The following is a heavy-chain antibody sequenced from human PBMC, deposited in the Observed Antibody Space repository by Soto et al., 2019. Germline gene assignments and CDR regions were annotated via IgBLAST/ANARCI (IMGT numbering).Heavy chain of an antibody. D-gene: IGHD3-10*01. Sequence: QVQMVQSGAEVKKPGSSVKVSCKASGGTFNSYTISWVRQAPGQGLEWMGRIIPILETANYAQKFQGRVTITADKSTSTAYMELSSLRSEDTAVYYCARDPGYYVSGTNYYYYGMDAWGQGTTVTVSS. V-gene: IGHV1-69*08. CDR1: GGTFNSYT. CDR2: IIPILETA. J-gene: IGHJ6*02. CDR3: ARDPGYYVSGTNYYYYGMDA.